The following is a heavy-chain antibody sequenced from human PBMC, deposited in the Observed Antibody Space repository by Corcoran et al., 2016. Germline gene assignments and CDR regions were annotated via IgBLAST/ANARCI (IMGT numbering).Heavy chain of an antibody. CDR2: THPGYSDT. Sequence: EVQLVQSGAEVKEPGESLKISCKGSGYRFTTYWIAWVRQMPGKGLEWMGITHPGYSDTRYSPSFPGQVTLAADKSTSTTYLQWTSLKASDTAMYYCARQPDAGSGSGEDYDASDMWGQGTMVTGSS. CDR3: ARQPDAGSGSGEDYDASDM. J-gene: IGHJ3*02. CDR1: GYRFTTYW. D-gene: IGHD1-26*01. V-gene: IGHV5-51*01.